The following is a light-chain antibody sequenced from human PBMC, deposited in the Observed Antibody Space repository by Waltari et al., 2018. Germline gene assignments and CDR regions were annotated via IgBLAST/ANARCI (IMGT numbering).Light chain of an antibody. CDR2: EDT. V-gene: IGLV2-23*01. Sequence: QSALTQPASVSGSPGQSISIPCPRTSSDVRSYNLVSWYQQHPDKAPKLMIYEDTRRPSGVSNRFSGSKSGTTASLTISGLQAEDEADYYCCSYAGSSTLVFGGGTKLTVL. CDR3: CSYAGSSTLV. J-gene: IGLJ3*02. CDR1: SSDVRSYNL.